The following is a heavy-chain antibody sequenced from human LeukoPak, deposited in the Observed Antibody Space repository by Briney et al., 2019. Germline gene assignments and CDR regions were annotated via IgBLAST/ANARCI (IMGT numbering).Heavy chain of an antibody. D-gene: IGHD6-19*01. J-gene: IGHJ5*02. CDR1: GYTFTSYG. V-gene: IGHV1-18*01. CDR2: ISAYNGNT. Sequence: ASVKVSCKASGYTFTSYGISWVRQAPGQGLEWMGWISAYNGNTNYAQKLQGRVTMTSDTSTSTAYMELRSLRSDDTAVYYCARGPHIAVADPYNWFDPWGQGTLVTVSS. CDR3: ARGPHIAVADPYNWFDP.